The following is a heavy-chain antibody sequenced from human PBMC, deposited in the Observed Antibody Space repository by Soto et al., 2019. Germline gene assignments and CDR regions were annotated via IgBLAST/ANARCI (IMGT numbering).Heavy chain of an antibody. D-gene: IGHD6-6*01. CDR1: GGSISSYY. CDR3: VRNIAARPYYFDY. J-gene: IGHJ4*02. Sequence: QVQLQESGPGLVKPSETLSLTCTVSGGSISSYYWSWIRQPPGKGLEWIGYIYYSGSTNYNPSLKSRVTISVDTSRNQFSLNLGSVPAADTAMYYCVRNIAARPYYFDYWGQGTLVTVFS. CDR2: IYYSGST. V-gene: IGHV4-59*01.